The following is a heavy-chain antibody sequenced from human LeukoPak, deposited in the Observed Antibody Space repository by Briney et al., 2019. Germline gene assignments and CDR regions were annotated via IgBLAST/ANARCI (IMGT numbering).Heavy chain of an antibody. Sequence: ASVKVSCKASGYTFTSYGISWVRQAPGQGLEWMGWINPDSGGTNYAQNFQGRVTMTRDTSISTAYMELSRLRSDDTAVYYCARGRSVAVAGALRGFDPWGQGTLVTVSS. J-gene: IGHJ5*02. CDR2: INPDSGGT. CDR1: GYTFTSYG. V-gene: IGHV1-2*02. D-gene: IGHD6-19*01. CDR3: ARGRSVAVAGALRGFDP.